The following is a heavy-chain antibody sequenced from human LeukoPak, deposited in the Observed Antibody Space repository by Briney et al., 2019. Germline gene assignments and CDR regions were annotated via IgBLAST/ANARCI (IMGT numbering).Heavy chain of an antibody. CDR1: GDSVSSNSAA. D-gene: IGHD3-10*01. J-gene: IGHJ4*02. CDR2: TYYRSKWYN. Sequence: SQTLSLTCAISGDSVSSNSAAWNWIRQSPSRGLEWLRRTYYRSKWYNDYAVSVKSRITINPDTSKNQFSLKLSSVTAADTAVYYCARGRHYYGSGPGGFDYWGQGTLVTVSS. V-gene: IGHV6-1*01. CDR3: ARGRHYYGSGPGGFDY.